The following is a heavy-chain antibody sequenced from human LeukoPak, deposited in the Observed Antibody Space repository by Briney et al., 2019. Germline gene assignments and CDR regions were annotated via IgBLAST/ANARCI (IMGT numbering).Heavy chain of an antibody. J-gene: IGHJ4*02. D-gene: IGHD3-3*01. V-gene: IGHV4-34*01. CDR3: ARGRDFWSGYSNYFDY. CDR2: INHSGST. CDR1: GGSFSGYY. Sequence: PSETLSLTCAVYGGSFSGYYWSWIRRPPGKGLEWIGEINHSGSTNYNPSLKSRVTISVDTSKNQFSLKLSSVTAADTAVYYCARGRDFWSGYSNYFDYWGQGTLVTVSS.